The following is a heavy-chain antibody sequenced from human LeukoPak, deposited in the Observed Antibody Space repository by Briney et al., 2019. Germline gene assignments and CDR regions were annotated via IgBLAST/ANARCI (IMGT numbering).Heavy chain of an antibody. D-gene: IGHD5-18*01. Sequence: PSETLSLTCTVSGGSISSYYWSWIRQPPGKGLEWIGYIYYSGSTNYNPSLKSRVTISVDTSKNQFSLKLSSVTAAATAVYYCARARRGGYSYGAFDYWGQGTLVTVSS. CDR1: GGSISSYY. CDR3: ARARRGGYSYGAFDY. V-gene: IGHV4-59*01. J-gene: IGHJ4*02. CDR2: IYYSGST.